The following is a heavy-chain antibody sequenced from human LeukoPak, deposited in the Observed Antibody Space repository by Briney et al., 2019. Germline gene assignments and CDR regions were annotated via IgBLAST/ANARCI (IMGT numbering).Heavy chain of an antibody. CDR1: GFTFSDYY. J-gene: IGHJ4*02. CDR3: ARVFSSGWYGEGGYYFDY. V-gene: IGHV3-11*04. D-gene: IGHD6-19*01. CDR2: ISSSGSTI. Sequence: GGSLRLSCAASGFTFSDYYMSWIRQAPGKGLEWVSYISSSGSTIYYADSVKGRFTISRDNAKNSLYLQMNSLRAEDTAVYYCARVFSSGWYGEGGYYFDYWGQGTLVTVSS.